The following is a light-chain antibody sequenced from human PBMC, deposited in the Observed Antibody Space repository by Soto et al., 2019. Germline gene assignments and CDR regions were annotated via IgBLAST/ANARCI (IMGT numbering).Light chain of an antibody. CDR2: GVT. CDR3: QSFDSSLSNSWV. CDR1: WSNIGAGYE. J-gene: IGLJ3*02. Sequence: QSVLTQPPSVSGAPGQRVTISWTGGWSNIGAGYEVHWYQHLPGTAPKLLIYGVTNRPSGVPDRFSGSRSGTSASLAITGLQAEDEADYYCQSFDSSLSNSWVFGGGTKVTAL. V-gene: IGLV1-40*01.